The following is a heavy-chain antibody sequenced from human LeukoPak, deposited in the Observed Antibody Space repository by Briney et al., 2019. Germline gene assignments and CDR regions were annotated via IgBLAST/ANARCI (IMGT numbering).Heavy chain of an antibody. CDR1: GYTFSSYW. CDR3: ARLAYCSNDVCYSNYYYSMDV. J-gene: IGHJ6*03. V-gene: IGHV5-51*01. D-gene: IGHD2-8*01. CDR2: IYPDDSET. Sequence: GESLKISCKGSGYTFSSYWIGWVRQIPGKGLEWIGMIYPDDSETRYSPSFQGQVTISADKSISTAYLQWSSLKASDTAMYYCARLAYCSNDVCYSNYYYSMDVWGKGTTVTVSS.